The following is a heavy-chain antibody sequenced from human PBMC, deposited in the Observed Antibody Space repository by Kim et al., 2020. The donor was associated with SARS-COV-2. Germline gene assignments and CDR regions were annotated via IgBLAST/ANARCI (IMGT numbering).Heavy chain of an antibody. CDR3: ARVYTVQLWLKY. Sequence: KYSQKCQGRVTITRDTSASTAYMVLSSLRSEDTAVYYCARVYTVQLWLKYWGQGTLVTVSS. D-gene: IGHD5-18*01. V-gene: IGHV1-3*01. J-gene: IGHJ4*02.